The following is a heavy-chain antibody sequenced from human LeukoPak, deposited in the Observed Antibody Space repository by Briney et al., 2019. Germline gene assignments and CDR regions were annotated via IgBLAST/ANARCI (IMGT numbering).Heavy chain of an antibody. D-gene: IGHD5-12*01. CDR1: GFTFSNYE. Sequence: GGSLRLSCAASGFTFSNYEMNWVGQAPGKGLEGVSYISSSCSTIYYADSVKGRFTISRDNAKNSLYLLMNSLRAEDTAVYYCARDMDGYDSNDAFDIWGQGTMVTVSS. V-gene: IGHV3-48*03. CDR2: ISSSCSTI. J-gene: IGHJ3*02. CDR3: ARDMDGYDSNDAFDI.